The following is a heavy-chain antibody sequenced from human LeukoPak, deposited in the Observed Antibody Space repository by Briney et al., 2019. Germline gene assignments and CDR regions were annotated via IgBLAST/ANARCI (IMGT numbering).Heavy chain of an antibody. CDR1: GYTFTSYD. V-gene: IGHV1-8*01. CDR2: MNPNSGNT. J-gene: IGHJ5*02. Sequence: ASVKVSCKASGYTFTSYDINWVRQATGQGLEWMGWMNPNSGNTGYAQKLQGRVTMTRNTSISTAYMELSSLRSEDTAVYYCARGRYSSSPFDPWGQGTLVTVSS. D-gene: IGHD6-13*01. CDR3: ARGRYSSSPFDP.